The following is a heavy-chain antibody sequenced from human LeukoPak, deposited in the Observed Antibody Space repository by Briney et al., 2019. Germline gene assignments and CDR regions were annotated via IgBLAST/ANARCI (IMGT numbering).Heavy chain of an antibody. CDR3: ARGGYYYGSGSYYPHAFDI. Sequence: SETLSLTCNVSGDSISFHFWSWIRQPPGKGLEWIGQTYYGGSTDYNPSLASRVTVSADTSKNQFSLKLSSVTAADTAVYYCARGGYYYGSGSYYPHAFDIWGQGTMVTVSS. CDR2: TYYGGST. J-gene: IGHJ3*02. CDR1: GDSISFHF. V-gene: IGHV4-59*11. D-gene: IGHD3-10*01.